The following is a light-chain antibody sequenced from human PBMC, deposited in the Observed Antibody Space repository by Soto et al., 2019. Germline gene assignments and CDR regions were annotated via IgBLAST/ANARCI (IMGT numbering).Light chain of an antibody. CDR2: AAS. CDR3: QHRGAWPPYT. CDR1: QSISNH. V-gene: IGKV1-39*01. Sequence: DIPMTQSPSSLSASVEDRVIITCRASQSISNHLNWYQQKPGKAPKLLIFAASSLQSGVPSRFSGSRSGPDFTLTISSLQPEDFAVYYCQHRGAWPPYTFGQGTKLDIK. J-gene: IGKJ2*01.